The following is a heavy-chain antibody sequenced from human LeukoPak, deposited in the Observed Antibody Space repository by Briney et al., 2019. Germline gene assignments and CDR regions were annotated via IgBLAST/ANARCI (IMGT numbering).Heavy chain of an antibody. CDR3: ARDPRRYDFWSGYSGY. CDR2: ISAYNGNT. J-gene: IGHJ4*02. CDR1: GYTFTSYG. V-gene: IGHV1-18*04. Sequence: ASVTVSCKASGYTFTSYGISWVRQAPGQGLEWMGWISAYNGNTNYAQKLQGRVTMTTDTSTSTAYMELRSLRSDDTAVYYCARDPRRYDFWSGYSGYWGQGTLVTVSS. D-gene: IGHD3-3*01.